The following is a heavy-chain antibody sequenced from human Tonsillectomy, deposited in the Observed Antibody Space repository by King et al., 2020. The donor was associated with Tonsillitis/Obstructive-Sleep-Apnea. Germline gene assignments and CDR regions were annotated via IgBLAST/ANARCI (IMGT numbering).Heavy chain of an antibody. D-gene: IGHD3-10*01. V-gene: IGHV1-46*01. CDR3: ARGPFGVTRVYFDY. J-gene: IGHJ4*02. CDR2: INPSGGFT. CDR1: GYTFTSYY. Sequence: QLVQSGAEVKKPGASVKISCKTSGYTFTSYYMHWVRQARGQGLEWMGIINPSGGFTNYAQKFQGRVTVTRDTSTSTVYMDLSSLRSEDTAVYYCARGPFGVTRVYFDYWGQGTLVTVSS.